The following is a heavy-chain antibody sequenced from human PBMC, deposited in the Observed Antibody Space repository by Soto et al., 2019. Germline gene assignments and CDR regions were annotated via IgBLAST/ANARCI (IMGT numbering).Heavy chain of an antibody. CDR1: GFTFSSYA. J-gene: IGHJ3*02. CDR2: ISGSGGST. D-gene: IGHD3-10*01. V-gene: IGHV3-23*01. Sequence: GGSLRLSCAASGFTFSSYAMSWVRQAPGKGLEWVSAISGSGGSTYYADSLKGRFTISRDNSKNTLYVQMNSLRAEDTAVYYCAKDTAMVRGGAFDIWGQGTMVTVSS. CDR3: AKDTAMVRGGAFDI.